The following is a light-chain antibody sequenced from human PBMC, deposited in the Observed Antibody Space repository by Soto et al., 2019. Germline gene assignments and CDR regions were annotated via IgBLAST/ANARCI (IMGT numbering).Light chain of an antibody. J-gene: IGKJ5*01. CDR1: QTISSW. CDR2: KAS. Sequence: DIQMTQSPSTLSGSVGDRVTITCRASQTISSWLAWYQQKPGKAPKLLIYKASTLKSGVPSRFSGSGSGTEFTLTISSLQSEDFAVYYCQQYNNWPLITFGQGTRLEIK. CDR3: QQYNNWPLIT. V-gene: IGKV1-5*03.